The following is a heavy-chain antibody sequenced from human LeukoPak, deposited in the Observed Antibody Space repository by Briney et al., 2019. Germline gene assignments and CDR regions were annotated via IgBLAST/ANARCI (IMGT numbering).Heavy chain of an antibody. CDR1: GFTFSSYG. V-gene: IGHV3-33*01. Sequence: GGSLRLSCAASGFTFSSYGMHWVRQAPGKGLEWVAVIWYDGSNKYYADSVKGRFTISRDNSKNTLYLQMNSLRAEDTTVYYCARDHARHTIAGAFDYWGQGTLVTVSS. D-gene: IGHD2-2*01. J-gene: IGHJ4*02. CDR3: ARDHARHTIAGAFDY. CDR2: IWYDGSNK.